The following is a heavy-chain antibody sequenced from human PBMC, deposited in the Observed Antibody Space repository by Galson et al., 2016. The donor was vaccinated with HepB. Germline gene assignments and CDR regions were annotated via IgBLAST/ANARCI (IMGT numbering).Heavy chain of an antibody. CDR1: GYILTSYD. Sequence: SVKVSCKASGYILTSYDINWVRQATGQGLEWMGWMNPISGKTGYAQEFQGRVTMTRNTSMNTAYMELNSLRSEDTAFYYCLMTVTTIFDYWGQGTLVTVSS. D-gene: IGHD4-11*01. V-gene: IGHV1-8*01. CDR3: LMTVTTIFDY. CDR2: MNPISGKT. J-gene: IGHJ4*02.